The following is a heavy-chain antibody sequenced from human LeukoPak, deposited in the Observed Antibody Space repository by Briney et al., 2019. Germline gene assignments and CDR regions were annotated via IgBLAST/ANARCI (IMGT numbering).Heavy chain of an antibody. CDR2: ISGSGGST. V-gene: IGHV3-23*01. J-gene: IGHJ4*02. Sequence: GGSLRLSCAASGFTFSIYAMSWVRQAPGKGLEWVSAISGSGGSTYYADSVKGRFTISRDNSKNTLYLQMNSLRAEDTAVYYCAKDGGDYGDHLTPYWGQGTLVTVSS. D-gene: IGHD4-17*01. CDR1: GFTFSIYA. CDR3: AKDGGDYGDHLTPY.